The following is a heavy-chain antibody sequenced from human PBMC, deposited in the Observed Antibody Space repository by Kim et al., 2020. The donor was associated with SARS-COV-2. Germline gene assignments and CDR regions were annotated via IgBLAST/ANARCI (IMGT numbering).Heavy chain of an antibody. D-gene: IGHD5-12*01. Sequence: ASVKVSCKASGYTFTSYAMHWVRQAPGQRLEWMGWINAGNGNTKYSQKFQGRVTITRDTSASTAYMELSSLRSEDTAVYYCATGPTIYYSGYDLEPGDDGEGYFDLWGRGTLVTVSS. J-gene: IGHJ2*01. CDR2: INAGNGNT. V-gene: IGHV1-3*01. CDR3: ATGPTIYYSGYDLEPGDDGEGYFDL. CDR1: GYTFTSYA.